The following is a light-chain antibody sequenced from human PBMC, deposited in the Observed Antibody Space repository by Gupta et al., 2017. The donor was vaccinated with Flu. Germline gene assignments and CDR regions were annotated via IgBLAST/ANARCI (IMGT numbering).Light chain of an antibody. J-gene: IGKJ4*01. CDR3: QQTDSTGLT. CDR1: QTISGY. CDR2: GAS. V-gene: IGKV1-39*01. Sequence: PSSLSASVGDRVTITWRASQTISGYLNWYQQRPGKAPKLLIFGASSLQTGVPSRFSGSGSGTDFTLTIRNMKPEDFGTYYCQQTDSTGLTLGEGTKVEIK.